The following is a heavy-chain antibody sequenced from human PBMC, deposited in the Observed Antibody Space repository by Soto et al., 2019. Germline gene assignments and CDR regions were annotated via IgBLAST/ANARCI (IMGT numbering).Heavy chain of an antibody. CDR3: ARGGLGYCSGGSGYFDY. CDR2: ISYDGSNK. D-gene: IGHD2-15*01. V-gene: IGHV3-30-3*01. CDR1: GFIFSRYA. Sequence: GGSLRLSCAASGFIFSRYAIHWVRQAPGKGLEWVAVISYDGSNKYYADSVKGRFSISRENSQNTLYLQMNSLRAEHTAVYYCARGGLGYCSGGSGYFDYWGQGTLVTVSS. J-gene: IGHJ4*02.